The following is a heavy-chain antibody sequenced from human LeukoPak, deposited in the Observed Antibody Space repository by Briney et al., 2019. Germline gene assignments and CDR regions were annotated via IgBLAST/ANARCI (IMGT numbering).Heavy chain of an antibody. Sequence: GGSLRLSCAASGFTFTSYGFHWVRQAPGKALEWVAFMSYNGNKKYGDSVKGRFTISRDNAKSTLHLQLNGLRPDDTAVYFCARDPLDISRWANAFDIWGPGTMVTVSS. CDR1: GFTFTSYG. J-gene: IGHJ3*02. V-gene: IGHV3-30*03. D-gene: IGHD2-2*03. CDR3: ARDPLDISRWANAFDI. CDR2: MSYNGNK.